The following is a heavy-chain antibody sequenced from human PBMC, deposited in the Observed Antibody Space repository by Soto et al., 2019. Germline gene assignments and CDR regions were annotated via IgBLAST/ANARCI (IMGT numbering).Heavy chain of an antibody. CDR2: IKQDGSEK. CDR3: ERDGYSAAFDI. Sequence: EVQLVESGGGLVQPGGSLRLSCAASGFTFSSYYMSWVRQAPGKGLEWVANIKQDGSEKYYVDSVKGRFTISRDNDENSRYLQMNSLRAEDTAVYYCERDGYSAAFDIWGQGTMVTVSS. J-gene: IGHJ3*02. D-gene: IGHD6-13*01. V-gene: IGHV3-7*01. CDR1: GFTFSSYY.